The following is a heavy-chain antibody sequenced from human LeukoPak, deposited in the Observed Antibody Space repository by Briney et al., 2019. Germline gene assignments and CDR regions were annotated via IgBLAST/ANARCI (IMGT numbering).Heavy chain of an antibody. CDR2: ISAYNGNT. V-gene: IGHV1-18*01. CDR3: AREVVPAAMDAFDI. D-gene: IGHD2-2*01. Sequence: ASVKVSCKASGYTFTSYGISWVRQAPGHGLEWMGWISAYNGNTNYAQKLQGRVTMTTDTSTSTAYMELRSLRSDDTAVYYCAREVVPAAMDAFDIWGQGTMVTVSS. J-gene: IGHJ3*02. CDR1: GYTFTSYG.